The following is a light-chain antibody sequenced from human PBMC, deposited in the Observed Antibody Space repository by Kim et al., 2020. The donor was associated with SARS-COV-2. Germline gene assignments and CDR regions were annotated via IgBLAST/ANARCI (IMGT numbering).Light chain of an antibody. Sequence: SVSQTETTSFTCYGDKLGSNYSCWYQQKQGPSLVMDIYKDSNPPSGMRDRFSGSNSGTTPTMTISGIQDMAEADYYSPAWDDGDVVFGGGTQLTVL. CDR3: PAWDDGDVV. V-gene: IGLV3-1*01. CDR1: KLGSNY. CDR2: KDS. J-gene: IGLJ2*01.